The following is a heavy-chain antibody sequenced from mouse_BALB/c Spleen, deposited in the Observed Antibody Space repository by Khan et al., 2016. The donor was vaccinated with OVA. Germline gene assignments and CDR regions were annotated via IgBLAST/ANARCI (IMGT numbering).Heavy chain of an antibody. J-gene: IGHJ3*01. Sequence: VQLPASGAELAKPGASVKMSCKASGYTFTSYWMHWVKQRPGQGLEWIGYINPSTDYTEYNQKFKDKATLTADKSSSTAYMQLTSLTSEDSAVYYCTNHGSSSAWFTYWGQGTLVTVSA. D-gene: IGHD1-1*01. CDR1: GYTFTSYW. V-gene: IGHV1-7*01. CDR3: TNHGSSSAWFTY. CDR2: INPSTDYT.